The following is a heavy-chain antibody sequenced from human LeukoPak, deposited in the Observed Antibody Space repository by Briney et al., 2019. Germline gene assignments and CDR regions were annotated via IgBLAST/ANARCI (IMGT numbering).Heavy chain of an antibody. V-gene: IGHV4-34*01. Sequence: SETLSLTCAVYGGSFSGYYWSWIRQPPGKGLEWIGEINHSGSTNYNPSLKSRVTISVDTSKNQFSLKLSSVTAADTAVYYCATGEDYDSSGYWGQGTLVTISS. J-gene: IGHJ4*02. CDR2: INHSGST. D-gene: IGHD3-22*01. CDR3: ATGEDYDSSGY. CDR1: GGSFSGYY.